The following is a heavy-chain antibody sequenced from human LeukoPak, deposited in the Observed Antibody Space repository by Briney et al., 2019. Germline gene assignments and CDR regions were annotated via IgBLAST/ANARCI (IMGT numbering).Heavy chain of an antibody. CDR1: GFTFSDYA. J-gene: IGHJ5*02. D-gene: IGHD2-15*01. CDR3: ARDPLTDCSGGSCYSEGFDP. Sequence: AGRSLRLSCAASGFTFSDYATHWVRQAPGKGLEWVAVISYDGNYKYSADSMKGRFIVSRDNSKNMLYLQMNSLRPEDTAVYYCARDPLTDCSGGSCYSEGFDPWGQGTLVTVSS. CDR2: ISYDGNYK. V-gene: IGHV3-30-3*01.